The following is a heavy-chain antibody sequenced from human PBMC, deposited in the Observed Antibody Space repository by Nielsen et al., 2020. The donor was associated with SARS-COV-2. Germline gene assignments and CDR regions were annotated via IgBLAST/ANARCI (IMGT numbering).Heavy chain of an antibody. J-gene: IGHJ6*02. Sequence: GSLRLSCAASGFTFSSYSMNWVRQAPGKGLEWVSSISISSSSFYYTDSVRGRFTISRDNAMSSLYLQLTSLRAEDTAVYYCARAYHNYYYAMDVWGQGTTVTVSS. CDR3: ARAYHNYYYAMDV. D-gene: IGHD1-14*01. V-gene: IGHV3-21*01. CDR1: GFTFSSYS. CDR2: ISISSSSF.